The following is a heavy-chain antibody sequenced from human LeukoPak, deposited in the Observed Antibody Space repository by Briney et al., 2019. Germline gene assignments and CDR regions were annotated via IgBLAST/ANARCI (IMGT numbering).Heavy chain of an antibody. J-gene: IGHJ4*02. D-gene: IGHD6-13*01. Sequence: PGGSLRLSCAASGFTFTTYWMSWVRQAPGKGLEWVANIKEDGSEKYYLESVKGRFAVSRDNAKNSLYLQMDSLRAEDSAVYFCAIGRQLGKWGQGTLVTVSS. V-gene: IGHV3-7*01. CDR3: AIGRQLGK. CDR2: IKEDGSEK. CDR1: GFTFTTYW.